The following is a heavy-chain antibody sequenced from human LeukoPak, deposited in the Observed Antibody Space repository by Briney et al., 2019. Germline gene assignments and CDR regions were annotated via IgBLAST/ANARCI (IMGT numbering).Heavy chain of an antibody. V-gene: IGHV4-39*07. D-gene: IGHD6-19*01. Sequence: SETLSLTCTVSGASISSSSYYWGWIRQPPGKGLEWIGSIYYTGSTYYNPSLKSRLTISIDTSKKQFSLKLSSVSAADTAVYYCARASSGWGFYWGQGTLVTVSS. CDR1: GASISSSSYY. J-gene: IGHJ4*02. CDR2: IYYTGST. CDR3: ARASSGWGFY.